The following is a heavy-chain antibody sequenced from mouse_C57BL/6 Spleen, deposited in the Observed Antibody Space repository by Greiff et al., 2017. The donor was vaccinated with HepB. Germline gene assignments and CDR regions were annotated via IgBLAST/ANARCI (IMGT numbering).Heavy chain of an antibody. D-gene: IGHD2-1*01. Sequence: QVQLKQSGAELVKPGASVKISCKASGYAFSSYWMNWVKQRPGKGLEWIGQIYPGDGDTNYNGKFKGKATLTADKSSSTAYMQLSSLTSEDSAVYFCARFDGNYGGYFDVWGTGTTVTVSS. CDR2: IYPGDGDT. CDR1: GYAFSSYW. V-gene: IGHV1-80*01. J-gene: IGHJ1*03. CDR3: ARFDGNYGGYFDV.